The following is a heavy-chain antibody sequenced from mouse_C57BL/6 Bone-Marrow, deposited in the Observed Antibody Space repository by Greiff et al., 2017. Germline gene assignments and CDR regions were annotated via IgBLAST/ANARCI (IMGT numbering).Heavy chain of an antibody. Sequence: EVHLVESGPGLVKPSQSLSLTCSVTGYSITSGYYWNWIRQFPGNKLEWMGYISYDGSNNYNPSLKNRISITRDTSKNQFFLKLNSVTTEDTATYYCARGGYYGVFDVWGTGTTVTVSS. CDR3: ARGGYYGVFDV. CDR2: ISYDGSN. D-gene: IGHD1-2*01. J-gene: IGHJ1*03. CDR1: GYSITSGYY. V-gene: IGHV3-6*01.